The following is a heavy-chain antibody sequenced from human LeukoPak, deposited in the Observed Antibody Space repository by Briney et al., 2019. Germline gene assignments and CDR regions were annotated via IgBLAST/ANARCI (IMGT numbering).Heavy chain of an antibody. Sequence: ASVKVSCKASGYTFTNYDINWVRQPPGQGLEWMGLTNPKSGRTCFAQTFHGRLTMTADTSISTAYMELSSPTSHDTAVYYCARGPVSTHGMEVWGEGATVTVSS. J-gene: IGHJ6*01. V-gene: IGHV1-8*01. CDR2: TNPKSGRT. D-gene: IGHD6-13*01. CDR3: ARGPVSTHGMEV. CDR1: GYTFTNYD.